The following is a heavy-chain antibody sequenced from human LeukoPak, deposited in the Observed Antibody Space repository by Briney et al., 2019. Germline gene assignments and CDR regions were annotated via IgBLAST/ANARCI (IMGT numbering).Heavy chain of an antibody. V-gene: IGHV5-51*01. CDR1: GYPFANYW. Sequence: GGSLQISCKGAGYPFANYWIGWGRQMPGKGREGMGIIYPADSETRYSPSFHGQVTISVDKSISTAYLQWSSLKASDTAMYYCGRKISGSYYGLDYWGQGTLVTVSS. J-gene: IGHJ4*02. CDR3: GRKISGSYYGLDY. CDR2: IYPADSET. D-gene: IGHD1-26*01.